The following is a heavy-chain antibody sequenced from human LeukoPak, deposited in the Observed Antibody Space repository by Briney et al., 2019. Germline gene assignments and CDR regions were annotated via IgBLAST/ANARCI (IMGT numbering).Heavy chain of an antibody. CDR3: AKAYIVGASLTRDYYYMDV. V-gene: IGHV3-30*02. CDR1: GFTFSSYG. J-gene: IGHJ6*03. D-gene: IGHD1-26*01. Sequence: GGSLRLSCAASGFTFSSYGMHWVRQAPGKGLEWVAFIRYDGSNKYYADSVKGRFTISRDNSKNTLYLQMNSLRAEDTAVYYCAKAYIVGASLTRDYYYMDVWGKGTTVTVSS. CDR2: IRYDGSNK.